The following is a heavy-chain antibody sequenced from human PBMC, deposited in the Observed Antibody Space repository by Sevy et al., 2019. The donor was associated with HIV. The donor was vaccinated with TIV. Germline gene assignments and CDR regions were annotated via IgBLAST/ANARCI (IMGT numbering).Heavy chain of an antibody. Sequence: GGSLRLSCAASGFTFSSYAMSWVRQAPGKGLEWVSAISGSGGSTYYADSVKGRFTISRDNSKNTLYLQMNSLRAEDTAVYYCAKGEDYYDSSGYFEYYGMDVCGQGTTVTVSS. V-gene: IGHV3-23*01. CDR2: ISGSGGST. CDR1: GFTFSSYA. CDR3: AKGEDYYDSSGYFEYYGMDV. J-gene: IGHJ6*02. D-gene: IGHD3-22*01.